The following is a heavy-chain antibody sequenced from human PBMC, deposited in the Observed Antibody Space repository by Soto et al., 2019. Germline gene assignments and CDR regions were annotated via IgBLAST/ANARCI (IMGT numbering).Heavy chain of an antibody. Sequence: QVQLVQSGAEVKKPGSSVKVSCKASGGTFSSFTISWVRQAPGQGLEWMGRITPILDIVKYAQKFQGRVAITADKSTSTAYMEXSXXXXEXXAVYYCARDAGCSNTSCSHWGQGTLVTVSS. CDR1: GGTFSSFT. J-gene: IGHJ4*02. V-gene: IGHV1-69*08. CDR2: ITPILDIV. D-gene: IGHD2-2*01. CDR3: ARDAGCSNTSCSH.